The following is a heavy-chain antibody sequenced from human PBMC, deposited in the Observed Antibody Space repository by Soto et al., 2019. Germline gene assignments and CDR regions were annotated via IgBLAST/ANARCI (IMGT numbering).Heavy chain of an antibody. V-gene: IGHV4-4*07. CDR2: IYTSGST. CDR1: GGSISSYY. Sequence: QVQLQESGPGLVKPSETLSLTCTVSGGSISSYYWSWIRQPAGKGLEWIGRIYTSGSTNYNPSTKSRVTMSVDTSKNQFSLKLSSVTAADTAVYYCARGYCSGGSCYFGGKNWFDPWGQGTLVTVSS. D-gene: IGHD2-15*01. J-gene: IGHJ5*02. CDR3: ARGYCSGGSCYFGGKNWFDP.